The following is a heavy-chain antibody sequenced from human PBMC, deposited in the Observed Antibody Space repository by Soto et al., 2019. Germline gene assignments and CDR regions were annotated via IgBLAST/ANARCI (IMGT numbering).Heavy chain of an antibody. CDR3: AGPLRRGPPFDY. V-gene: IGHV4-30-4*01. Sequence: SETLSLTCTVSGGSISSYDYYWSWIRQPPGKGLECIGYIYYSGSTYYNPSLKSRVTISVDTSKNQFSLKLSSVTAADTPVYYWAGPLRRGPPFDYWGRRTLVT. D-gene: IGHD3-10*01. J-gene: IGHJ4*02. CDR1: GGSISSYDYY. CDR2: IYYSGST.